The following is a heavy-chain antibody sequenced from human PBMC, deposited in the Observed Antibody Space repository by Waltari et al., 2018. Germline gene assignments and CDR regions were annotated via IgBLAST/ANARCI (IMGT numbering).Heavy chain of an antibody. Sequence: EVQLVESGGGLIQPGGSLRLSCEASGLTVSRSYMRWVRQAPGKGLEWLSAIYSGGNTFYADSVKGRFNISIDNSKNTLYLQMNSLRVDDTAVYYCARDDSYGQFMRFDFWGQGTVVTVSS. CDR1: GLTVSRSY. CDR2: IYSGGNT. CDR3: ARDDSYGQFMRFDF. D-gene: IGHD5-18*01. J-gene: IGHJ4*02. V-gene: IGHV3-53*01.